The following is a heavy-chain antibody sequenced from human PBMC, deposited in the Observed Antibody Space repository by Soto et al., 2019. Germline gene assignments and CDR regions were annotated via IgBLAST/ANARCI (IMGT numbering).Heavy chain of an antibody. CDR2: MYYSGST. J-gene: IGHJ5*02. Sequence: QVQLQESGPGLVKPSETLSLTCTVSDGSISSYYWSWIRQPPGKGLEWIGYMYYSGSTSYNPSLKIRVTISVDTSKSQFSLKLSSVTAADTAVYYCARAGRSGWFDPWGQGTLVTVSS. CDR1: DGSISSYY. D-gene: IGHD1-26*01. CDR3: ARAGRSGWFDP. V-gene: IGHV4-59*01.